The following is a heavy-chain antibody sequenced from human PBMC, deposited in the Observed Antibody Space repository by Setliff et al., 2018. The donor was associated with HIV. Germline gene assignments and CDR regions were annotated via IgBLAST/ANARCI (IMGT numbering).Heavy chain of an antibody. CDR2: ISGSGDDT. CDR3: ATLRVDYFDY. V-gene: IGHV3-23*01. Sequence: GESLKISCAGSGFTFSKYAMGWVRQAPGKGLEWVSSISGSGDDTYYTNSVKGRFTISRDNSRNTLFLQMDSLRAEDTAIYYCATLRVDYFDYWGQGTLVTVSS. D-gene: IGHD3-3*01. CDR1: GFTFSKYA. J-gene: IGHJ4*02.